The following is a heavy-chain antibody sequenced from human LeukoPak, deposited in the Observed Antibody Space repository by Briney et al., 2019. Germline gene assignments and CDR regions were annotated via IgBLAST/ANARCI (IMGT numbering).Heavy chain of an antibody. Sequence: GGSLRLSCAASGLSLSDYAMSWVRQAPGKGLEWVAVIRGSGASTFYADSVKGRLTISRDNGKNSLYLQMNSLRAEDTAVYYCARAGTQIAAPFDYWGQGTLVTVSS. J-gene: IGHJ4*02. V-gene: IGHV3-23*01. CDR3: ARAGTQIAAPFDY. CDR1: GLSLSDYA. CDR2: IRGSGAST. D-gene: IGHD6-13*01.